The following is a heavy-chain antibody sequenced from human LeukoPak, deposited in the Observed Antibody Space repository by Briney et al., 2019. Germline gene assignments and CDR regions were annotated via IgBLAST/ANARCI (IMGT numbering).Heavy chain of an antibody. J-gene: IGHJ4*02. D-gene: IGHD3-22*01. CDR2: IWYDGSNK. V-gene: IGHV3-33*06. CDR1: GFTFSSYG. CDR3: AKGDYYDSSGHLDY. Sequence: GGSLRLSCAASGFTFSSYGMHWVRQATGKGLEWVAVIWYDGSNKYYADSVKGRFTISRDNSKNTLYLQMNSLRAEDTAVYYCAKGDYYDSSGHLDYWGQGTLVTVSS.